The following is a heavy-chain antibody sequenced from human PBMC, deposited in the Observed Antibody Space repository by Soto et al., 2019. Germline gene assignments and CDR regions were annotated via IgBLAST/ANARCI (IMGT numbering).Heavy chain of an antibody. CDR2: INWNGASA. CDR1: GFTFDNYA. J-gene: IGHJ4*02. CDR3: AKPYGSGSYYSTLEFDY. V-gene: IGHV3-20*04. Sequence: PGGSLRLSCTVSGFTFDNYAMSWVRQAPGKGLEWISGINWNGASAGYADSVKGRFTISRDNAKNSLYLQMNSLRAEDTAVYYCAKPYGSGSYYSTLEFDYWGQGTLVTVSS. D-gene: IGHD3-10*01.